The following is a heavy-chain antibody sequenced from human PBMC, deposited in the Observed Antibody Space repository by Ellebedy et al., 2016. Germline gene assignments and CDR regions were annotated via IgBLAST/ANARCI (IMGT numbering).Heavy chain of an antibody. CDR3: ARGRWGDFDY. V-gene: IGHV4-31*03. D-gene: IGHD3-16*01. CDR2: IYYSGST. Sequence: SETLSLTCTVSGGSIGSGGYYWGWIRQHPGKGLEWIGYIYYSGSTYYNPSLKSRVTISEDTSKNRFSLHLSSVTAADTAVYYCARGRWGDFDYWGQGALVTVSS. CDR1: GGSIGSGGYY. J-gene: IGHJ4*02.